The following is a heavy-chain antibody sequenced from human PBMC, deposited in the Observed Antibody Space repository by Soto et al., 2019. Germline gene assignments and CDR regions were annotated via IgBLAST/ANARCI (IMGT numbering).Heavy chain of an antibody. CDR1: GGSISSSSYY. Sequence: SETLSLTCTVSGGSISSSSYYWGWIRQPPGKGLEWIGSIYYSGSTYYNPSLKSRVTISVDTSKNQFSLKLSSVTAADTAVYYCERLGAYYDSHDPWSPGTLVTVSS. J-gene: IGHJ5*02. CDR2: IYYSGST. D-gene: IGHD3-3*01. CDR3: ERLGAYYDSHDP. V-gene: IGHV4-39*01.